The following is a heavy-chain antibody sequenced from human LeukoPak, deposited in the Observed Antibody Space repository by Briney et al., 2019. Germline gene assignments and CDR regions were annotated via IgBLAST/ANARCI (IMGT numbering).Heavy chain of an antibody. CDR3: ARIGTELRYFDWLSLPAGYFDY. CDR2: INHSGST. Sequence: SETLSLTCAVYGGSFSGYYWSWIRQPPGKGLEWIGEINHSGSTNYNPSLKSRVTISVDTSKNQFSLKLSSVTAADTAAYYCARIGTELRYFDWLSLPAGYFDYWGQGTLVTVSS. D-gene: IGHD3-9*01. CDR1: GGSFSGYY. V-gene: IGHV4-34*01. J-gene: IGHJ4*02.